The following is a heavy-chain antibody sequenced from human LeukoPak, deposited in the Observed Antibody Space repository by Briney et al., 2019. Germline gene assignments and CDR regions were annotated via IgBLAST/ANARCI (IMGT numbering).Heavy chain of an antibody. CDR2: INADGSSA. D-gene: IGHD3-10*01. J-gene: IGHJ6*02. CDR1: GFTLSNYW. Sequence: GGSLRLSCAASGFTLSNYWMHWVRQAPGKGLVWVSRINADGSSASYADSVKGRFTISRDNAKNTLYLQMNSLRAEDTAMYYCARDYGRSRDYGMDVWGQGTTVTVSS. V-gene: IGHV3-74*01. CDR3: ARDYGRSRDYGMDV.